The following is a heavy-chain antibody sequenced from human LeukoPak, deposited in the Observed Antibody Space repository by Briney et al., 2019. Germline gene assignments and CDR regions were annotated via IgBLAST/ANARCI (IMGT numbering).Heavy chain of an antibody. CDR1: GFTFSSYG. Sequence: GGSLRLSCAASGFTFSSYGMHWVRQAPGKGLEWVAVIWYDGSNKYYADSVKGRFTISRDNSKNTLYLQMNSLRAEDTAVYYCAKELVGGYYYMDVWGKGTTVTVSS. V-gene: IGHV3-30*02. D-gene: IGHD2-15*01. J-gene: IGHJ6*03. CDR3: AKELVGGYYYMDV. CDR2: IWYDGSNK.